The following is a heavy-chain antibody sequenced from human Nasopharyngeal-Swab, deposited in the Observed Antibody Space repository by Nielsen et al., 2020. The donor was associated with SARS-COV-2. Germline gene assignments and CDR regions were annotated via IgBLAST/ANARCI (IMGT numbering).Heavy chain of an antibody. J-gene: IGHJ2*01. V-gene: IGHV3-74*01. CDR1: GFTFSSYW. CDR2: VNNDGSNT. CDR3: ARALNGYFDL. Sequence: GESLKISCASSGFTFSSYWMHLVRQDPGKGLVWVSLVNNDGSNTNYADSLKGRFTTSRDNAKNTLYLQMNSLCADDTALYYCARALNGYFDLWGRGTLVAVSS.